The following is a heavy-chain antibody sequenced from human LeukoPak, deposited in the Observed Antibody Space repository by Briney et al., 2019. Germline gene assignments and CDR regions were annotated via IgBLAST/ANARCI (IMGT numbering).Heavy chain of an antibody. CDR1: GGSISSYY. V-gene: IGHV4-34*01. D-gene: IGHD7-27*01. CDR3: ATSLGIDPDAFDI. CDR2: INHSGST. J-gene: IGHJ3*02. Sequence: PSETLSLTCTVSGGSISSYYWSWIRQPPGKGLEWIGEINHSGSTNYNPSLKSRVTISVDTSKNQFSLKLSSVTAADTAVYYCATSLGIDPDAFDIWGQGTMVTVSS.